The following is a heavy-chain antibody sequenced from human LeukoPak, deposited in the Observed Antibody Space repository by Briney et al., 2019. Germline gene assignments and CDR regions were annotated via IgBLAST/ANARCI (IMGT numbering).Heavy chain of an antibody. CDR1: GGSFSGYY. J-gene: IGHJ4*02. D-gene: IGHD2-15*01. CDR3: ARGAPYCSGGSCYFDY. CDR2: INHSGST. Sequence: PSETPSLTCAVYGGSFSGYYWSWIRQPPGKGLEWIGEINHSGSTNYNPSLKSRVTISVDTSKNQFSLKLSSVTAADTAVYYCARGAPYCSGGSCYFDYWGQGTLVTVSS. V-gene: IGHV4-34*01.